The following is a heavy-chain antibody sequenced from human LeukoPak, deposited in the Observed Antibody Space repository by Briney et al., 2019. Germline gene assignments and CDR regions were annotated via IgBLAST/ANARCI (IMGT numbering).Heavy chain of an antibody. D-gene: IGHD1-26*01. V-gene: IGHV3-33*01. CDR1: GFTFNTYG. CDR3: ARDLAKGRYFDY. Sequence: GMSLRLSCAASGFTFNTYGMHWVRQTPGKGLEWVAVIWLDGSKIYYTDSVKGRFTISRDNSKNTLFLQMSSLRAEDSGVNYCARDLAKGRYFDYWGQGTLVTVSS. CDR2: IWLDGSKI. J-gene: IGHJ4*02.